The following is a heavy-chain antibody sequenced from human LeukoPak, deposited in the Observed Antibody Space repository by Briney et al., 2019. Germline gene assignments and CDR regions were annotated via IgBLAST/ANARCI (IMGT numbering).Heavy chain of an antibody. J-gene: IGHJ4*02. CDR2: IYTSGST. V-gene: IGHV4-61*02. D-gene: IGHD3-10*01. Sequence: PSETLSLTCTVSGGSISSSSYYWSWIRQPAGKGLEWIGRIYTSGSTNYNPSLKSRVTMSVDTSKNQFSLKLSSVTAADTAVYYCARDMYYYGSGSSPFDYWGQGTLVTVSS. CDR1: GGSISSSSYY. CDR3: ARDMYYYGSGSSPFDY.